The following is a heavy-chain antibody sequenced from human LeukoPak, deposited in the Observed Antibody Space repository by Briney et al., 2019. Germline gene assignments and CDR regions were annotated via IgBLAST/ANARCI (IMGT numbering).Heavy chain of an antibody. V-gene: IGHV3-23*01. CDR2: ISSSSDNT. D-gene: IGHD7-27*01. CDR3: AKDPINWGSIYFDC. CDR1: GFTFSNYA. Sequence: GGSLRLSCEASGFTFSNYAMSWVRQAPGKGLEWVSSISSSSDNTNYADSVKGRFTISRDNSRNILYLQMNSLTAEDTAVYWCAKDPINWGSIYFDCWGQGTLVTASS. J-gene: IGHJ4*02.